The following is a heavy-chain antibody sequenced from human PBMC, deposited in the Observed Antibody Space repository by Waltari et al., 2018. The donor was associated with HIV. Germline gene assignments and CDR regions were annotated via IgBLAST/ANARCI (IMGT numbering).Heavy chain of an antibody. V-gene: IGHV3-48*04. CDR2: ISTSSRPI. D-gene: IGHD3-22*01. J-gene: IGHJ4*02. CDR3: ARESYYYDSSGYPLAY. Sequence: DVQLEESGGGLVQPGGSLRLSCAASGFTFNTFGFNWGRQAPGKGLEWVSYISTSSRPIYYADSVKGRFTISRDDAKNSLYLEMNSLRADDTAVYYCARESYYYDSSGYPLAYWGQGILVTVSS. CDR1: GFTFNTFG.